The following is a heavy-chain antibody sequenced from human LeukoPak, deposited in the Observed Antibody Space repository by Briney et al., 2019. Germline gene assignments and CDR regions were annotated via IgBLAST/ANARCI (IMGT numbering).Heavy chain of an antibody. Sequence: GRSLRLSCAASGFTFSSYGMHWVRQAPGKGLEWVAVIWYDGSNKYYADSVKGRFTISRDNSKNTLYLQMNSLRAEDTAVYYCAKDQLELGIAAAGFDYWGQGTLVTVSS. CDR2: IWYDGSNK. CDR1: GFTFSSYG. CDR3: AKDQLELGIAAAGFDY. V-gene: IGHV3-33*06. J-gene: IGHJ4*02. D-gene: IGHD6-13*01.